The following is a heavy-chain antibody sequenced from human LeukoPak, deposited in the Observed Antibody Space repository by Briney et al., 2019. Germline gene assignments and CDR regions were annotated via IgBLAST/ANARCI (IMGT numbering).Heavy chain of an antibody. CDR1: GFIFSSYS. CDR2: ISSSSSTI. Sequence: GGSLRLSCAASGFIFSSYSMNWVRQAPGKGLEWVSYISSSSSTIYYADSVKGRFTISRDNAKNSLYLQMNSLRAEDTAVYYCARDTGPAPFTYGGNGDPDAFDIWGQGTMVTVSS. J-gene: IGHJ3*02. V-gene: IGHV3-48*01. CDR3: ARDTGPAPFTYGGNGDPDAFDI. D-gene: IGHD4-23*01.